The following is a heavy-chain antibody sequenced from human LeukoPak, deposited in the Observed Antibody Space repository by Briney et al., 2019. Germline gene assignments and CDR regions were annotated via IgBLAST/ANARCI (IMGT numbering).Heavy chain of an antibody. Sequence: PGGSLRLSCAASGFTFSSYSMNWVRQAPGKGLEWVSYISSSSSTIYYADSVKGRFTISRDNAKNSLYLQMNSLRAEDTAVYYCAKSGSGYCSSTSCLIKLAGGDYFDYWGQGTLVTVSS. V-gene: IGHV3-48*01. D-gene: IGHD2-2*01. CDR2: ISSSSSTI. CDR1: GFTFSSYS. CDR3: AKSGSGYCSSTSCLIKLAGGDYFDY. J-gene: IGHJ4*02.